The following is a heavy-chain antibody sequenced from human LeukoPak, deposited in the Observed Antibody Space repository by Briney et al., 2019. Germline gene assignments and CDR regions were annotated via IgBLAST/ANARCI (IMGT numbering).Heavy chain of an antibody. CDR3: ARAPRVRDFYFDL. CDR1: SGSIDRSY. V-gene: IGHV4-4*07. CDR2: VYTSGSP. D-gene: IGHD3-3*01. Sequence: KSSETLSLTCTISSGSIDRSYWNWIRQSAGRGLEWICRVYTSGSPNYNPFLKERVTVSLDTSRKQFSLNLTSLTAADTALYFCARAPRVRDFYFDLWGRGALVTVS. J-gene: IGHJ2*01.